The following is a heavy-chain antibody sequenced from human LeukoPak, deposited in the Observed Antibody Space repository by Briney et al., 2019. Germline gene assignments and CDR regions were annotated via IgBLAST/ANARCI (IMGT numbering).Heavy chain of an antibody. J-gene: IGHJ4*02. CDR2: ISAYNGNT. CDR3: ARDSYCSGGSCCLDY. CDR1: GYTFTSYG. Sequence: ASVKVSCKASGYTFTSYGISWVRQAPGQGLEWMGWISAYNGNTNYAQKLQGRVTTTTDTSTSTAYMELRSLRSDDTAVYYCARDSYCSGGSCCLDYWGQGTLVTVSS. D-gene: IGHD2-15*01. V-gene: IGHV1-18*01.